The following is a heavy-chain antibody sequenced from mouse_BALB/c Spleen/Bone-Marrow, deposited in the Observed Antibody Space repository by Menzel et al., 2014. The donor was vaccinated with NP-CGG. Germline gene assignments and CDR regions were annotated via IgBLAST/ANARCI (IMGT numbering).Heavy chain of an antibody. CDR2: IYPSNDGT. J-gene: IGHJ4*01. CDR1: GYTFTSYV. V-gene: IGHV1-14*01. CDR3: ARDAMDY. Sequence: VQLQQSGPELVKPGASVKMSCKASGYTFTSYVMHWVKQKPGQGLEWIGYIYPSNDGTKYSEKFKGKATLTSDKSSSTAYMELSSLTSEDSAVYYCARDAMDYWGRGTSVTVSS.